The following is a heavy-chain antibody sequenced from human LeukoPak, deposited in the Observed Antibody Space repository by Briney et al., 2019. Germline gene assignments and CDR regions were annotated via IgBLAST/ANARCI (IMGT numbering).Heavy chain of an antibody. CDR2: ISAYNGNT. CDR1: GYTFTSYG. J-gene: IGHJ1*01. CDR3: ARDLGYCSGGSCYSSWDFQH. V-gene: IGHV1-18*01. Sequence: ASVKVSCKASGYTFTSYGISWVRQAPGQGLEWMGWISAYNGNTNYAQKLQGRVTMTTDTSTSTAYMELRSLASDDTAVYYCARDLGYCSGGSCYSSWDFQHWGQGTLVTVSS. D-gene: IGHD2-15*01.